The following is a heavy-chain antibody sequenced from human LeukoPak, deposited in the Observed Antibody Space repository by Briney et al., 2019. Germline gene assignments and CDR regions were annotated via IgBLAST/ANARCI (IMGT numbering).Heavy chain of an antibody. Sequence: ASVKVSCKASGYTFTGYYMHWVRQAPGQGLEWMGWINPNSGGTNYAQKFQGRVTMTRDTSISTAYMGLSRLRSDDTAVYYCARDRTISLGTSKEIKYITIFDYWGQGTLVTVSS. D-gene: IGHD3-3*01. CDR3: ARDRTISLGTSKEIKYITIFDY. CDR1: GYTFTGYY. CDR2: INPNSGGT. V-gene: IGHV1-2*02. J-gene: IGHJ4*02.